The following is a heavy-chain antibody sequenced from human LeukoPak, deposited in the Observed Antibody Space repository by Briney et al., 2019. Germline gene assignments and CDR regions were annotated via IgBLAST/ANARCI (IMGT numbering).Heavy chain of an antibody. V-gene: IGHV3-20*04. D-gene: IGHD2-15*01. CDR3: ARDLCSGRSCYPLY. CDR2: IYWNGAST. Sequence: PGGSLRLSCAASGFTFSSYEMNWVRQAPGKGLEGVSGIYWNGASTGYADSVKGRFTISRDNAMNSLSLQMNSLRAEDTAFYYCARDLCSGRSCYPLYWGQGTLVTVSS. CDR1: GFTFSSYE. J-gene: IGHJ4*02.